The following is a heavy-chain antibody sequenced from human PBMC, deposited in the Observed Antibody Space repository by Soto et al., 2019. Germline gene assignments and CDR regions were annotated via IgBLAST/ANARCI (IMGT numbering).Heavy chain of an antibody. V-gene: IGHV3-21*01. CDR3: ARLTSYASPGYYCY. D-gene: IGHD3-22*01. CDR2: ISSSSSYI. CDR1: GFTFSSYS. Sequence: EVQLVESGGGLVKPGGSLRLSCAASGFTFSSYSMNWVRQAPGKGLEWVSSISSSSSYIYYADSVKGRFTISRENAKNSLYPQMTSLRAEDSAVSCRARLTSYASPGYYCYWGQGTVVTVSS. J-gene: IGHJ4*02.